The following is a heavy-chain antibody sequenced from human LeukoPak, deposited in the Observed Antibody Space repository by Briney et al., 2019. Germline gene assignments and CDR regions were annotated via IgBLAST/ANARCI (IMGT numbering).Heavy chain of an antibody. CDR1: RFTFSSHA. CDR3: ASEVSLGSGWSNDAFDI. Sequence: PGGSLRLSCAASRFTFSSHAMHWVRQVPGKGLEWVAFISYDGREKSYADSVKGRFTISRDNSKSTLYLQLNSLRAEDTAVYYCASEVSLGSGWSNDAFDIWGQGTMVTVSS. D-gene: IGHD6-19*01. CDR2: ISYDGREK. J-gene: IGHJ3*02. V-gene: IGHV3-30*04.